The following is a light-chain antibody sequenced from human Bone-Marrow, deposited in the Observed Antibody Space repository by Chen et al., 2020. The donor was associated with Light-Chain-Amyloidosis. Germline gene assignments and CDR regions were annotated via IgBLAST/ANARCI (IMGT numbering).Light chain of an antibody. V-gene: IGKV3-20*01. CDR2: GSS. CDR1: QTISSNY. CDR3: QQYGTSPLT. J-gene: IGKJ4*01. Sequence: EIVLTQSPGTLSLSPGEGANLSCRAIQTISSNYLTWYQQKFGQAPRLLIYGSSSRVTGIPDRFTGSGSGTDFTLTINRLEPEDFAMYYCQQYGTSPLTFGGGTKVEIK.